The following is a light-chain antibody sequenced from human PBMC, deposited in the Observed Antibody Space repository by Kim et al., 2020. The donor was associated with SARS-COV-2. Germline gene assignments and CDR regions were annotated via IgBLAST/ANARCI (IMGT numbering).Light chain of an antibody. CDR2: AYD. CDR1: SAKIGKNT. Sequence: GQRVTISCSGSSAKIGKNTLNWFQQCPGTAPKRLISAYDQRPSGIPDRFSGAKSGTSASLVISGLQSEDEADYYCAVWDDILSSPVFGGGTQLTVL. CDR3: AVWDDILSSPV. V-gene: IGLV1-44*01. J-gene: IGLJ3*02.